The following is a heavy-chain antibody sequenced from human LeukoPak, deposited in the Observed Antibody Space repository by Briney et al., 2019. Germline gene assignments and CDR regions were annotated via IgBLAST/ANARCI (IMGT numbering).Heavy chain of an antibody. CDR1: GFTFSSYW. V-gene: IGHV3-7*01. Sequence: GGSLRLSCAASGFTFSSYWMSWVRQAPGKGLEWVANIKQDGSEKYYVDSVKGRFTISRDNAKNSLYLQMNGLRAEDTAVYYCARGAPGGVALRLNYYYYGMDVWGQGTTVTVSS. CDR2: IKQDGSEK. J-gene: IGHJ6*02. CDR3: ARGAPGGVALRLNYYYYGMDV. D-gene: IGHD5-12*01.